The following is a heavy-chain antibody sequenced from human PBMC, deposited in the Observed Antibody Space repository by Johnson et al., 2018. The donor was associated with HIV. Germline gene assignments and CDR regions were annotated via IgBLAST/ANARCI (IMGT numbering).Heavy chain of an antibody. CDR2: ISYDGSKK. J-gene: IGHJ3*02. CDR1: GFTFNNYA. D-gene: IGHD4-23*01. Sequence: QVQLVESGGGVVRPGKSLRLSCAASGFTFNNYAMHWVRQAPGKGLEWVAVISYDGSKKYYADSVKGRFAISRDNSKNTLHLQMNSLRAEDTAVYYCASGEDYGGNYGAFDIWGQGTMVTVSS. V-gene: IGHV3-30*09. CDR3: ASGEDYGGNYGAFDI.